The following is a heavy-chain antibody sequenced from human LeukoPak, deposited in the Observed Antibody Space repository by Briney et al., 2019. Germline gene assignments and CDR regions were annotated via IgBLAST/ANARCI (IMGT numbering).Heavy chain of an antibody. V-gene: IGHV1-8*03. Sequence: ASVKLSCKASGYTFTSYDINWVRQATGHGLEWRGWMNPNSGNTGYAHKFQGRVTITRNTAISTAYMDLSSLRSEDTAVYYCARGVVRGGWYHLFDYWGQGTLVTVSS. CDR3: ARGVVRGGWYHLFDY. CDR1: GYTFTSYD. CDR2: MNPNSGNT. D-gene: IGHD6-19*01. J-gene: IGHJ4*02.